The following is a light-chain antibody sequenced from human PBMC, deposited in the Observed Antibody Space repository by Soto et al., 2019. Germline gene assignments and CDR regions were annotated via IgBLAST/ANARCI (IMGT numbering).Light chain of an antibody. V-gene: IGKV3-15*01. CDR3: QQYNNWPLN. CDR2: GAS. J-gene: IGKJ4*01. Sequence: EVVLTQSPAALSVSPGERATLSCRASQTVYSNFAWYQQTPGQAPRLLIYGASTSATGIPVRFSGSGSGTEFHLTLSSLQSEDFVVYYCQQYNNWPLNFGGGTKVEIK. CDR1: QTVYSN.